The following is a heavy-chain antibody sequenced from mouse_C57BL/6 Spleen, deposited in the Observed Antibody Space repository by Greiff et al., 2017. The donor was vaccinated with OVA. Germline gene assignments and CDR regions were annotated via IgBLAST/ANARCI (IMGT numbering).Heavy chain of an antibody. CDR2: ILPGSGST. D-gene: IGHD1-1*01. Sequence: VQRVESGAELMKPGASVKLSCKATGYTFTGYWIEWVKQRPGHGLEWIGEILPGSGSTNYNEKFKGKATFTADTSSNTAYMQLSSLTTEDSAIYYCARDSPTVRVRFSYAMDYWGQGTSVTVSS. CDR1: GYTFTGYW. CDR3: ARDSPTVRVRFSYAMDY. V-gene: IGHV1-9*01. J-gene: IGHJ4*01.